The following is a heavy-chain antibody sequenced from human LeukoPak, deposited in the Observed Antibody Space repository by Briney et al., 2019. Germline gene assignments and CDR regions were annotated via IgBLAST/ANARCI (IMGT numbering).Heavy chain of an antibody. Sequence: PGGSLRLSCAASGFTFSGYAMSWVRQAPGKGLEWVSAISGSGGSTYYADSVKGRFTISRDNSKNTLYLQMNSLRAEDTAVYYCAKDVEQWLVTYFDYWGQGTLVTVSS. CDR2: ISGSGGST. J-gene: IGHJ4*02. D-gene: IGHD6-19*01. CDR3: AKDVEQWLVTYFDY. CDR1: GFTFSGYA. V-gene: IGHV3-23*01.